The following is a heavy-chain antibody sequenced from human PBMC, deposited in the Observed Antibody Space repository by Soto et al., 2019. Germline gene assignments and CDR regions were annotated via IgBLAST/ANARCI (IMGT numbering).Heavy chain of an antibody. Sequence: QVQLQESGPGLVKPSQTLSLTCTVSGGSISSGGYYWSWIRQHPGKGLEWIGYIYYSGSTYYNPSLKSRVTISVDTSKNQFSLKLSSVTAADTAVYYCARGEVAEAAKAIAFDIWGQGTMVTVSS. CDR3: ARGEVAEAAKAIAFDI. CDR1: GGSISSGGYY. CDR2: IYYSGST. J-gene: IGHJ3*02. V-gene: IGHV4-31*03. D-gene: IGHD6-13*01.